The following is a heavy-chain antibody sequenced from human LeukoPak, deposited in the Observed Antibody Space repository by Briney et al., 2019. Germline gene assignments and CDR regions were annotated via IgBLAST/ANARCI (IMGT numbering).Heavy chain of an antibody. D-gene: IGHD3-3*01. J-gene: IGHJ3*02. Sequence: ASVKVSCKASGYTFTGYYMHWVRQAPGQGLEWMGWINPNRGGTNYAQKFQGRVTMTRDTSISTAYMELSRLRSDDTAVYYCARTRLVFTIFGVAPDAFDIWGQGTMVTVSS. CDR3: ARTRLVFTIFGVAPDAFDI. CDR2: INPNRGGT. V-gene: IGHV1-2*02. CDR1: GYTFTGYY.